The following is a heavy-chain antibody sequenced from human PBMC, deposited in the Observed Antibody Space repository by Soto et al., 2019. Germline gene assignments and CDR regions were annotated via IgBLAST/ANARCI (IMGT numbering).Heavy chain of an antibody. V-gene: IGHV3-33*01. CDR3: ARIDCTGGNSKTYYHYGLDV. CDR2: IWYDGSIK. D-gene: IGHD2-8*02. J-gene: IGHJ6*02. CDR1: GFTFNTYG. Sequence: GGSLRLSCAASGFTFNTYGMHWVRQIPGKGLQWVAIIWYDGSIKYYADSVKGRFTVSRDNSKNMLYLQMDSLRDDDTAVYYCARIDCTGGNSKTYYHYGLDVWGQGTRVTVSS.